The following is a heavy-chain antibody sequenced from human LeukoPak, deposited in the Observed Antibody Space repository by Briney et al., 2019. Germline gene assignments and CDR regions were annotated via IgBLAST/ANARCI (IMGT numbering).Heavy chain of an antibody. CDR2: IYYSGST. Sequence: SQTLSLTCTVSGGSISSGGYYWRWIRQHPGKGLEWIGYIYYSGSTYYNPSLKSRVTISVDTSKNQFSLKLSSVTAADTAVYYCARSNLEWLLHDDWGQGTLVTVSS. V-gene: IGHV4-31*03. J-gene: IGHJ4*02. D-gene: IGHD3-3*01. CDR3: ARSNLEWLLHDD. CDR1: GGSISSGGYY.